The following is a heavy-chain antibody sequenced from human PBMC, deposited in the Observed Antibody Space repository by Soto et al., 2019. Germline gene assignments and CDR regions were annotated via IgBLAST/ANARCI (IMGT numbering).Heavy chain of an antibody. Sequence: QVQLQESGPGLVKPSQTLSLTCTVSGGSISSGGYYWSWIRQHPGKGLEWIGYIYYSGSTYYNPSLTSRVTISVDTSKNQFSLNLSSVTAADTSVYYCARGRTQGDYVKDYWGQGTLVTVSS. D-gene: IGHD4-17*01. V-gene: IGHV4-31*03. CDR3: ARGRTQGDYVKDY. CDR1: GGSISSGGYY. CDR2: IYYSGST. J-gene: IGHJ4*02.